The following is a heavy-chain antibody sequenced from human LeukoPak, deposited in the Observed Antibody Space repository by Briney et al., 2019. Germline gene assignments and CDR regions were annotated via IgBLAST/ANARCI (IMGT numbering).Heavy chain of an antibody. D-gene: IGHD1-26*01. CDR2: ISSSSSNI. J-gene: IGHJ3*02. Sequence: GGSLRLSCAASGFSFISFSMNWVRQAPGKGLEWVSSISSSSSNIYYADSVKGRFTISRDNSKNTLYLQMNSLRAEDTAVYYCLTIVESVASDIWGQGTMVTVSS. CDR3: LTIVESVASDI. CDR1: GFSFISFS. V-gene: IGHV3-21*01.